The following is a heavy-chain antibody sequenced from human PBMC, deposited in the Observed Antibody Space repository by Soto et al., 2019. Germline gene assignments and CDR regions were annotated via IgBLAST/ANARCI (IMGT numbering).Heavy chain of an antibody. D-gene: IGHD6-19*01. Sequence: QVRLVESGGGVVQPGRSLRLSCTASGFSFSSYAMYWFRQPPGKGLEWVAVISHDGINKHYADSVKGRVTVSRDNSNRSLDLQLNRLRGEDTARYYCARDMYSSDYFVKWFEPWGQGTLVTVSS. V-gene: IGHV3-30-3*01. CDR3: ARDMYSSDYFVKWFEP. CDR2: ISHDGINK. J-gene: IGHJ5*02. CDR1: GFSFSSYA.